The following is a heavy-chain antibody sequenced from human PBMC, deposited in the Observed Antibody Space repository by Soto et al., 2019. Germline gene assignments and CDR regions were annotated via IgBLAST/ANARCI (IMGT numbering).Heavy chain of an antibody. J-gene: IGHJ4*02. D-gene: IGHD5-12*01. CDR3: ARGREWLRTPFDY. CDR2: INPYYGNR. CDR1: GYSFSSHG. Sequence: ASVKVSCKASGYSFSSHGIAWVRQAPGQGLEWMGWINPYYGNRNYAQTLQGRVTMTTDTSTSTVYMELRSLRSDDTAVYYCARGREWLRTPFDYWGQGTLVTVSS. V-gene: IGHV1-18*01.